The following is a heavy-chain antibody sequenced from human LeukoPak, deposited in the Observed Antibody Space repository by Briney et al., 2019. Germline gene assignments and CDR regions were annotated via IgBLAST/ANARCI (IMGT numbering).Heavy chain of an antibody. J-gene: IGHJ4*02. CDR3: ARDGDNISPPFDY. CDR2: IQSDGSGT. CDR1: GFTFRNYA. D-gene: IGHD1-1*01. V-gene: IGHV3-74*01. Sequence: GGSLRLSCAASGFTFRNYAMYWVRQAAGKGLVWVARIQSDGSGTRYADSVMGRFSISRDDAKNTLYLHMDSLTAEDTAVYYCARDGDNISPPFDYWGQGTLVTVSS.